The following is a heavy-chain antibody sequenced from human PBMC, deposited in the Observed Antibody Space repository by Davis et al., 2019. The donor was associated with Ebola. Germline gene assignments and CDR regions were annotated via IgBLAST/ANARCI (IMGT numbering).Heavy chain of an antibody. CDR1: GFTFSSYW. CDR3: ARDRRLLWFREYYYYGMDV. V-gene: IGHV3-74*01. Sequence: PGGSLRLSCAASGFTFSSYWMHWVRQAPGKGLVWVSRINSDGSSTSYADSVKGRFTISRDNAKNTLYLQMNSLRAEDTAVYYCARDRRLLWFREYYYYGMDVWGQGTTVTVSS. CDR2: INSDGSST. J-gene: IGHJ6*02. D-gene: IGHD3-10*01.